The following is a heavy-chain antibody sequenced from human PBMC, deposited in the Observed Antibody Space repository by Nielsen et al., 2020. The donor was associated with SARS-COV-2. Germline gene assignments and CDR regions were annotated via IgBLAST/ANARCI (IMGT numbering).Heavy chain of an antibody. D-gene: IGHD3-22*01. J-gene: IGHJ5*02. CDR2: ISGSGGST. CDR3: ARDLFVIVYYDSSANWFDP. Sequence: GESLKISCAASGFTFRSHAMTWVRQAPGKGLEWVSVISGSGGSTYYADSVKGRFTISRDNAKNSPYLQMNSLRAEDTAVYYCARDLFVIVYYDSSANWFDPWGQGTLVTVSS. CDR1: GFTFRSHA. V-gene: IGHV3-23*01.